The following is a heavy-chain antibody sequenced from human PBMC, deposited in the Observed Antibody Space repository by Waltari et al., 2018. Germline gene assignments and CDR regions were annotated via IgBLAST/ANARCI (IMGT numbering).Heavy chain of an antibody. CDR2: IYHSGST. V-gene: IGHV4-31*03. D-gene: IGHD2-15*01. CDR3: ARVFGSGPMLDY. CDR1: GGSISSGGYY. J-gene: IGHJ4*02. Sequence: QVQLQESGPGLVKPSQTLSLTCTVSGGSISSGGYYWSWIRQHPGKGLEWIGYIYHSGSTYYIPSLKSRVTISVDRSKNQFSLKLSSVTAADTAVYYCARVFGSGPMLDYWGQGTLVTVSS.